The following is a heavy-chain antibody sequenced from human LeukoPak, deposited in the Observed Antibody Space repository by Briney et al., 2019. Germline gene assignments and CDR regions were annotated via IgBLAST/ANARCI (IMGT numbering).Heavy chain of an antibody. V-gene: IGHV3-21*01. CDR3: ARDHGIVVVTASRLDS. D-gene: IGHD2-21*02. CDR1: GFTFSSYS. CDR2: ISSSSSYI. Sequence: KPGGSLRLSCAASGFTFSSYSMNWVRQAPGKGLEWVSSISSSSSYIDYADSVKGRFTISGDNAKNSLYLQMNSLRAEDTAVYFCARDHGIVVVTASRLDSWGQGTLVTVSS. J-gene: IGHJ4*02.